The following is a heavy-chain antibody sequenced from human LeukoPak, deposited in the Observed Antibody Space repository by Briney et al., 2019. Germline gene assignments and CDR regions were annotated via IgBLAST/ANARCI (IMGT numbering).Heavy chain of an antibody. CDR2: IYHSGST. V-gene: IGHV4-4*02. D-gene: IGHD4-17*01. J-gene: IGHJ4*02. CDR1: GGSISSSNW. Sequence: SGTLSLTCAVSGGSISSSNWWSWVRQPPGKGLEWIGEIYHSGSTNYNPSLKSRVTISVDKTKNQFSLKLSSVTAADTAVYYCARRRDYGDYVSFDYWGQGTLVTVSS. CDR3: ARRRDYGDYVSFDY.